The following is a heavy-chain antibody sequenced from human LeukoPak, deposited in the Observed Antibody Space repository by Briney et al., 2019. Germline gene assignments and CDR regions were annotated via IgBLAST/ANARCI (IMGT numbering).Heavy chain of an antibody. CDR3: ARRSTVLTANYEY. D-gene: IGHD4-23*01. CDR2: VYSSGNT. V-gene: IGHV4-61*02. Sequence: SETLSLTCTVSGGSISSGNYHWIWIRQPAGKGLEWIGRVYSSGNTNYNPSLKSRVSISIDTSKNQFSLRLSSVTAADTALYYCARRSTVLTANYEYWGQGTLVTVSA. J-gene: IGHJ4*02. CDR1: GGSISSGNYH.